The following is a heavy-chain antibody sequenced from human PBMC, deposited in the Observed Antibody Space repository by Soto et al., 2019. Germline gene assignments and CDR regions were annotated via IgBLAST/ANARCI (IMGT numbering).Heavy chain of an antibody. D-gene: IGHD3-22*01. CDR1: GGSVSSGNYY. CDR2: IYYSGST. V-gene: IGHV4-30-4*08. Sequence: SETLSLTCSVSGGSVSSGNYYWSWIRQPPGKGLEWIGYIYYSGSTYYNPSLKSRVTISVDTSKNQFSLKLSSVTAADTAVYFCARISYYYDSRGYYYASWFAPWGQGTLVTVSS. J-gene: IGHJ5*02. CDR3: ARISYYYDSRGYYYASWFAP.